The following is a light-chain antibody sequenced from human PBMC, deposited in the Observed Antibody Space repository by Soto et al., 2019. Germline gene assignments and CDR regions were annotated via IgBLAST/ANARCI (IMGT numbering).Light chain of an antibody. CDR3: QQSYDMPWT. Sequence: DIQMTQSPSPLSASVGDTVTITCRASQSISHYLSWYQQKPGKAPQLLIYAAPNLQTGVPSRFSGSGFGTDFTLTISSLQPEDFAAYYCQQSYDMPWTFGLGTKVEI. J-gene: IGKJ1*01. CDR2: AAP. V-gene: IGKV1-39*01. CDR1: QSISHY.